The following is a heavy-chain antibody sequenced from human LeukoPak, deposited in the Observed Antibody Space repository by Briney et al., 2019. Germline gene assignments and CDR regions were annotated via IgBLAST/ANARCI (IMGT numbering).Heavy chain of an antibody. CDR2: ISGSGGST. CDR3: PKTEYDILTGRPYYYYGMDV. D-gene: IGHD3-9*01. CDR1: GFTFSSYA. V-gene: IGHV3-23*01. J-gene: IGHJ6*04. Sequence: GGSLRLSCAASGFTFSSYAMSWVRQASGKGLEWISVISGSGGSTYYADSVKGRFTISRDNSKNTLYLQMNSLRAEDTAVFFRPKTEYDILTGRPYYYYGMDVWGKGTTVTVSS.